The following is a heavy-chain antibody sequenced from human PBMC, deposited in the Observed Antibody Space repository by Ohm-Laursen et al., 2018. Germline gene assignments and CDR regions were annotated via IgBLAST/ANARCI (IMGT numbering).Heavy chain of an antibody. V-gene: IGHV4-59*12. J-gene: IGHJ4*02. CDR1: GGSISPYY. Sequence: SQTLSLTWTVSGGSISPYYWSWFRLPPGKGLEWIGYIYYSGTTNYNPSPKSRVTISVDTSKNQFSLKLSSVTAADTAVYYCARGGRYFDWLRTAFDYWGQGTLVTVSS. CDR2: IYYSGTT. CDR3: ARGGRYFDWLRTAFDY. D-gene: IGHD3-9*01.